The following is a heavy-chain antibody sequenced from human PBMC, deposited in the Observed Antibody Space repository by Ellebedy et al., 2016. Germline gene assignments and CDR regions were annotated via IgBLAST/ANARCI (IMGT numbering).Heavy chain of an antibody. CDR2: IGRSVSPI. J-gene: IGHJ4*02. CDR1: GFTFNNYW. Sequence: GGSLRLSXAASGFTFNNYWMHWVRQAPEKGLEWVAYIGRSVSPISYSDSVKGRFILSTEYAKNSVYLQMNNLRAEDTAVYWCAREPASYTTSGSGWGQGTLVTVS. CDR3: AREPASYTTSGSG. V-gene: IGHV3-11*01. D-gene: IGHD3-16*01.